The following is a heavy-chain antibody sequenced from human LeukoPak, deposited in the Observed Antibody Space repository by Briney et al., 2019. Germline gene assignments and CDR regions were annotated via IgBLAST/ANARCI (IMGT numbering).Heavy chain of an antibody. Sequence: PSETLSLTCTVSGGSISSYYWSWVRQPAGKGLEWIGRIYTSGSTNYNPSLKSRVTMSVDTSKNQFSLKLSSVTAADTAVYYCARSPPDTYYDFWSGYSVYWYFDLWGRGTLVTVSS. J-gene: IGHJ2*01. D-gene: IGHD3-3*01. CDR2: IYTSGST. CDR3: ARSPPDTYYDFWSGYSVYWYFDL. CDR1: GGSISSYY. V-gene: IGHV4-4*07.